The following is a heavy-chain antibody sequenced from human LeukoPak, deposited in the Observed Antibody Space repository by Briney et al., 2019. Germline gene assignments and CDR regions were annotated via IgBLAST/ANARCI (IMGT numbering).Heavy chain of an antibody. D-gene: IGHD3-3*01. CDR3: ARSSYYDFWSGYFDY. V-gene: IGHV4-31*03. J-gene: IGHJ4*02. CDR1: GGSISSGGYY. CDR2: IYYSGST. Sequence: PSETLSLTCTVSGGSISSGGYYWSWIRQHPGKGLEWIGYIYYSGSTYYNPSLKSRVTISVDTSKNQFSLKLSSVTAADTAVYYCARSSYYDFWSGYFDYWGQGTLVTVSS.